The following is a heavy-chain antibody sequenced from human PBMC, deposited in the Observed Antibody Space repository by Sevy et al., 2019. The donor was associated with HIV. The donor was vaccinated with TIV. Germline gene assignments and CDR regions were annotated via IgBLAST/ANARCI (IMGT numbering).Heavy chain of an antibody. CDR1: GFTFSNSD. CDR2: ISGSGGST. CDR3: AKPLGYFDQYYFDY. V-gene: IGHV3-23*01. Sequence: GGSLRLSCAASGFTFSNSDMNWVHQAPGKGLEWVSAISGSGGSTYYADSVKGRFTISRDNSKNTLYLQMNSLRAEDTAVYYCAKPLGYFDQYYFDYWGQGTLVTVSS. J-gene: IGHJ4*02. D-gene: IGHD3-9*01.